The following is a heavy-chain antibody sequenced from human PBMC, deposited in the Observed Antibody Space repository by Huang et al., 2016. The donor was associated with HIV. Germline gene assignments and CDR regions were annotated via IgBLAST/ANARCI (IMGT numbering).Heavy chain of an antibody. CDR3: AREEQREKNYFDY. V-gene: IGHV3-48*01. D-gene: IGHD1-1*01. J-gene: IGHJ4*02. CDR2: ITRSGNTT. Sequence: EVQLVESGGGLVQPGGSLRLSCAAFGFAVSTYSLNWVRQAPGKGVGWVSYITRSGNTTYYAASVRGRFTISRDTAKNSLFLQMNSLRAEDTAVYYWAREEQREKNYFDYWGQGTLVTVSS. CDR1: GFAVSTYS.